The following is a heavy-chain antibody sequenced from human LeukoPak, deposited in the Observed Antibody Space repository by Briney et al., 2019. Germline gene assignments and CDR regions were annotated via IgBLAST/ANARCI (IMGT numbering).Heavy chain of an antibody. CDR1: GGSISSYY. J-gene: IGHJ4*02. V-gene: IGHV4-4*07. D-gene: IGHD3-22*01. CDR3: ARGSGLYYYDSSGYYESAGYYFDY. Sequence: SETLSLTCTVSGGSISSYYWSWVRQPAGKGLEWIGRIYYSGSTNYNPSLKGRVTISVDTSKNQFSLKLSSVTAADTAVYYCARGSGLYYYDSSGYYESAGYYFDYWGQGTLVTVSS. CDR2: IYYSGST.